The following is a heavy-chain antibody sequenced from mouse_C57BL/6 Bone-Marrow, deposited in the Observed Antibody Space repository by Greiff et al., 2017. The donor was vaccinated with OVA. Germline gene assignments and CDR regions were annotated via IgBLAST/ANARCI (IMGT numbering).Heavy chain of an antibody. CDR2: IDPENGDT. V-gene: IGHV14-4*01. CDR3: TFHYGSSYWYFDV. J-gene: IGHJ1*03. D-gene: IGHD1-1*01. Sequence: VQLQQSGAELVRPGASVKLSCTASGFNIKDDYMHWVKQRPEQGLEWIGWIDPENGDTEYASKFQGKATIAADTSSNTAYLQLSSLTSEDTAVYYCTFHYGSSYWYFDVWGTGTTVTVSS. CDR1: GFNIKDDY.